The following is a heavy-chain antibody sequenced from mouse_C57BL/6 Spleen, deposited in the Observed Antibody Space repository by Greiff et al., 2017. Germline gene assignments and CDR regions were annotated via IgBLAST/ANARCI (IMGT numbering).Heavy chain of an antibody. CDR1: GFTFSDYG. V-gene: IGHV5-17*01. CDR3: ARNRDYYGSSMYFDV. J-gene: IGHJ1*03. CDR2: ISSGSSTI. Sequence: EVKVVESGGGLVKPGGSLKLSCAASGFTFSDYGMHWVRQAPEKGLEWVAYISSGSSTIYYADTVKGRFTISRDNAKNTLFLQMTSLRSEDTAMYYCARNRDYYGSSMYFDVWGTGTTVTVSS. D-gene: IGHD1-1*01.